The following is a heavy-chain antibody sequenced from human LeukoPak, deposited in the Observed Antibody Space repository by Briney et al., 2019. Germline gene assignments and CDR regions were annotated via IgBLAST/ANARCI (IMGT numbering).Heavy chain of an antibody. D-gene: IGHD5-18*01. V-gene: IGHV3-21*01. CDR2: ISSSSSYI. CDR3: ARGEYSYDVFDY. J-gene: IGHJ4*02. CDR1: GITLSNYG. Sequence: GGSLRLSCAVSGITLSNYGMSWVRQAPGKGLEWVSSISSSSSYIYYADSVKGRFTISRDNAKNSLYLQMNSLRAEDTAVYYCARGEYSYDVFDYWGQGTLVTVSS.